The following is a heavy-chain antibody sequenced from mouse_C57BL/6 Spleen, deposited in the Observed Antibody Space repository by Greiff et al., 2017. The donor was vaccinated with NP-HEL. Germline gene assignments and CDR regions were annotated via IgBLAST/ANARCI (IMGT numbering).Heavy chain of an antibody. CDR1: GYSITSGYY. D-gene: IGHD1-1*01. J-gene: IGHJ2*01. CDR3: ARVSHYYGSPYYFDY. Sequence: VQLQQSGPGLVKPSQSLSLTCSVTGYSITSGYYWNWIRQFPGNKLEWMGYISYDGSNNYNPSLKNRISITRDTSKNQFFLKLNSVTTEDTATYYCARVSHYYGSPYYFDYWGQGTTLTVSS. CDR2: ISYDGSN. V-gene: IGHV3-6*01.